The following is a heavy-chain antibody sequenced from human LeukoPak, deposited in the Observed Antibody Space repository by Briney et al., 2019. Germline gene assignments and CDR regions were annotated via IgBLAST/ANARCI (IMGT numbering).Heavy chain of an antibody. D-gene: IGHD6-13*01. Sequence: SQTLSFTCTVSGDSFTSVGYYWSWIRQHPGKGLEWIGYIYHIGSTYYNPSLKSRVTISVDTSKKEFSLKLSSVTAADTAVYYCARAHGVAAAGSHFDYWGQGTLVTVSS. V-gene: IGHV4-31*03. J-gene: IGHJ4*02. CDR2: IYHIGST. CDR1: GDSFTSVGYY. CDR3: ARAHGVAAAGSHFDY.